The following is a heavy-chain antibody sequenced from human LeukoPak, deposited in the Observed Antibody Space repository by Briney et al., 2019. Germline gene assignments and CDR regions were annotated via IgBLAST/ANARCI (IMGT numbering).Heavy chain of an antibody. Sequence: ASVKVSCKASGGTFSSYAISWVRQAPGQGLEWMGGIIPIFGTANYAQKFQGRVTMTTDTSTSTAYMELRSLRSDDTAVYYCARFLSGSYTLSAFDIWGQGTMVTVSS. CDR1: GGTFSSYA. J-gene: IGHJ3*02. D-gene: IGHD1-26*01. V-gene: IGHV1-69*05. CDR2: IIPIFGTA. CDR3: ARFLSGSYTLSAFDI.